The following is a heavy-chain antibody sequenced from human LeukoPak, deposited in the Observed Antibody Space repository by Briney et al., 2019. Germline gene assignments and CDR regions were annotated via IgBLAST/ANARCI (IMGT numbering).Heavy chain of an antibody. CDR1: GFSFSSYW. CDR3: ANNYYDSSAYYY. V-gene: IGHV3-74*01. CDR2: LNADGTIT. D-gene: IGHD3-22*01. J-gene: IGHJ4*02. Sequence: GGSLRLSGAPSGFSFSSYWMRWVRQAPGKWLVWGSRLNADGTITSYADSVKGRFTISRDNAKNTLYLQMNSLRAEDTAVYYCANNYYDSSAYYYWGQGTLVTVSS.